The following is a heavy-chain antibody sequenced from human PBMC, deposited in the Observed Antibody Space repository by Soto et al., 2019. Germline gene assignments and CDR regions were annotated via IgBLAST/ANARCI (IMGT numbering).Heavy chain of an antibody. CDR3: VRPHSRGYSPY. J-gene: IGHJ4*02. D-gene: IGHD3-22*01. Sequence: GEYLKISCKGSGYTSTSSWIGWVRQMPGKGLERMGIIYPDNSDTRYSPSFQGQVTISVDKSIRTAYLQWRSLKASDTAMYYCVRPHSRGYSPYWGQGTLVTVST. CDR1: GYTSTSSW. V-gene: IGHV5-51*01. CDR2: IYPDNSDT.